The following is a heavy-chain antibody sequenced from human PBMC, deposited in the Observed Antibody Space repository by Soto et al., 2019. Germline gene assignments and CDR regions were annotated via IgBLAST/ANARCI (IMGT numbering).Heavy chain of an antibody. J-gene: IGHJ6*02. V-gene: IGHV4-4*02. Sequence: PSETLSLTYAVSGGSISSSNWWSWVRQPPGTGLEWIGEVYHSGSTNYNPSLKSRVTISVDKSKNQFSLKLRSVTAADTAVYYCARSPDSSGYYPRRYYYGMDVWGQGTTVTVS. D-gene: IGHD3-22*01. CDR3: ARSPDSSGYYPRRYYYGMDV. CDR1: GGSISSSNW. CDR2: VYHSGST.